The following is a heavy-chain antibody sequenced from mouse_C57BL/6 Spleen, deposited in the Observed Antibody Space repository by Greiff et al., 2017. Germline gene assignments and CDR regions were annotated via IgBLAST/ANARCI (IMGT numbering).Heavy chain of an antibody. J-gene: IGHJ4*01. D-gene: IGHD3-3*01. V-gene: IGHV3-6*01. Sequence: DVKLQESGPGLVKPSQSLSLTCSVTGYSITSGYYWNWIRQFPGNKLEWMGYISYDGSNNYNPSLKNRISITRDTSKNQFFLKLNSVTTEDTATYYCARDPLYTRGAMDYWGQGTSVTVSS. CDR3: ARDPLYTRGAMDY. CDR1: GYSITSGYY. CDR2: ISYDGSN.